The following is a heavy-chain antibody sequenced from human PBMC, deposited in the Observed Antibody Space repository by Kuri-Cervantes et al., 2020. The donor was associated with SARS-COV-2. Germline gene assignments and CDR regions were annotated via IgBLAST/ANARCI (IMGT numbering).Heavy chain of an antibody. D-gene: IGHD6-13*01. Sequence: GESLKISCAASGFTFSSYGMHWVRQAPGKGLEWVAVIWYDGSNKYYADSVKGRFTISRDNSRKTLYLQMNSLRAEDTAVYYCARDQVASSSWDYYMDVWGKGTTVTVSS. CDR1: GFTFSSYG. CDR3: ARDQVASSSWDYYMDV. V-gene: IGHV3-33*01. J-gene: IGHJ6*03. CDR2: IWYDGSNK.